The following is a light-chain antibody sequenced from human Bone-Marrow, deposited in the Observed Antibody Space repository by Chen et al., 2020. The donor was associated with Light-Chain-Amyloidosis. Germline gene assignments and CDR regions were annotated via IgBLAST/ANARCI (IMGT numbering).Light chain of an antibody. CDR3: SSYTITNTLV. V-gene: IGLV2-14*01. CDR2: EVT. CDR1: SSDVGGDNH. J-gene: IGLJ1*01. Sequence: QSALTQPASVSGSPGQSITICCTGTSSDVGGDNHVSWYQQHPDKAPKRMIYEVTNRPSWVPDRFSGSKSDNTAALTISGLQTEDEADYFCSSYTITNTLVFGSGTRVTVL.